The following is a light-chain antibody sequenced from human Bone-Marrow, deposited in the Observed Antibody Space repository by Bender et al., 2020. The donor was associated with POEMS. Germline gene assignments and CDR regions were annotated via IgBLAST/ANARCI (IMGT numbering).Light chain of an antibody. V-gene: IGLV2-14*01. J-gene: IGLJ2*01. CDR1: SSDVGGHNL. CDR2: EVT. Sequence: QSALTQPASVSGSPGQSITISCTGTSSDVGGHNLVSWYQLHPGRAPKLLIFEVTHRPSGVSTRFSGSKSGNTASLTISGLQAEDEAYYYCTSYTSGNTPVLFGGGTRLTVL. CDR3: TSYTSGNTPVL.